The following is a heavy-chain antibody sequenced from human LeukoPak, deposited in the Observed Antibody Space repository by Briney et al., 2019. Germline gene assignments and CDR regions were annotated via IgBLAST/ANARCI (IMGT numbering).Heavy chain of an antibody. CDR1: GFTFSSTS. Sequence: AGGSLRLSCAASGFTFSSTSMNWVRQAPGKGLEWVSSISSASTYIYYADSVEGRFTVSRDNAQNSLYLQMNSLRAEDTAVYYCARPYGVYYYYGMDVWGQGTTATVSS. V-gene: IGHV3-21*01. J-gene: IGHJ6*02. CDR3: ARPYGVYYYYGMDV. CDR2: ISSASTYI. D-gene: IGHD4/OR15-4a*01.